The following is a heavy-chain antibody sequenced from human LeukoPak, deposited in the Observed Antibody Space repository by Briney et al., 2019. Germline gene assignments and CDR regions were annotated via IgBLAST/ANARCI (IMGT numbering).Heavy chain of an antibody. J-gene: IGHJ5*02. Sequence: GGSLILSCGASGFTFSSYWMHRVRQAPGKGLVWVSRINSDGSSTSYAYSVKGRVTVSRDNAKNTLYLQMNSLRDEGAAVCDCASYLTDYYFFAPWGQETLVTVS. CDR2: INSDGSST. V-gene: IGHV3-74*01. CDR1: GFTFSSYW. CDR3: ASYLTDYYFFAP. D-gene: IGHD3-3*01.